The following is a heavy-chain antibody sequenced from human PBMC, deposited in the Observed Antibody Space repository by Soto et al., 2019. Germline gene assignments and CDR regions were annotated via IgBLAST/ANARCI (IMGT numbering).Heavy chain of an antibody. CDR3: ARLSRFKNRYSSSSDSLADDY. CDR2: INSDGSST. Sequence: EVQLVESGGGLVQPGGSLRLSCAASGFTFSSYWMHWVRQAPGKGLVWVSRINSDGSSTSYADSVKGRFTISRDNAKNTLYLQMNSLRAEDTAVYYCARLSRFKNRYSSSSDSLADDYWGQGTLVTVSS. J-gene: IGHJ4*02. CDR1: GFTFSSYW. V-gene: IGHV3-74*01. D-gene: IGHD6-6*01.